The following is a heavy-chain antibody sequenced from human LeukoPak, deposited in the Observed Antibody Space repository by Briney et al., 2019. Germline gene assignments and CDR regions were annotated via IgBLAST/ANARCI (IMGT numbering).Heavy chain of an antibody. D-gene: IGHD3-22*01. CDR1: GGSISSGGYY. J-gene: IGHJ4*02. Sequence: SETLSLTCTVSGGSISSGGYYWSWIRQHPGKGLEWIGYIYYSGSTYYNPSLKSRVTISVDTSKNQFSLKLSSVTAADTAVYYCARVPGLLALYYYVSSGFFDYWGQGTLVTVSS. CDR3: ARVPGLLALYYYVSSGFFDY. CDR2: IYYSGST. V-gene: IGHV4-31*03.